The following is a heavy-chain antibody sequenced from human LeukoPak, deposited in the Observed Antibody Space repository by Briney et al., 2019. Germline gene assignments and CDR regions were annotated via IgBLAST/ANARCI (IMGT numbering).Heavy chain of an antibody. Sequence: PGGCLRLSCAASGFSFSSYCLHWVRDVPEKGLVWVSRMNIDGSSTNCADSVRGRFTISRDKAKNTLFLEMNMLRAEDTAVYYCARGPPYSYGSGSYMDYWGQGTLVTVSS. CDR1: GFSFSSYC. J-gene: IGHJ4*02. CDR2: MNIDGSST. D-gene: IGHD3-10*01. V-gene: IGHV3-74*01. CDR3: ARGPPYSYGSGSYMDY.